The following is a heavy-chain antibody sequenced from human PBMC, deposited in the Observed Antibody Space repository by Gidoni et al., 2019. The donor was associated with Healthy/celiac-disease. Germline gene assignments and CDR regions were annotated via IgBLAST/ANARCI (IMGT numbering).Heavy chain of an antibody. CDR1: GGSISSSNW. D-gene: IGHD2-15*01. V-gene: IGHV4-4*02. J-gene: IGHJ3*02. CDR2: IYHSGST. CDR3: ARVGGDCSGGSCYSSDAFDI. Sequence: QVQLQESGPGLVKPSGTLSLTCAVSGGSISSSNWWSWVRQPPGKGLEWIGEIYHSGSTNYNPSLKSRVTISVDKSKNQFSLKLSSVTAADTAVYYCARVGGDCSGGSCYSSDAFDIWGQGTMVTVSS.